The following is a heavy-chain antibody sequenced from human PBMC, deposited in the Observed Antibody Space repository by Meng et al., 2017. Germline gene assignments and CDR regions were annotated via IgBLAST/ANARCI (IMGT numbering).Heavy chain of an antibody. J-gene: IGHJ4*02. V-gene: IGHV1-2*06. Sequence: QVQLVQAWAEVKKPGASVKVSCKAAGYTFTGYYMHWVRQAPGQGLEWMGRINPNSGGTNYAQKFQGRVTMTRDTSISTAYMELSRLRSDDTAVYYCARDRGCGQCMGYWGQGTLVTASS. CDR2: INPNSGGT. CDR1: GYTFTGYY. CDR3: ARDRGCGQCMGY. D-gene: IGHD2-21*01.